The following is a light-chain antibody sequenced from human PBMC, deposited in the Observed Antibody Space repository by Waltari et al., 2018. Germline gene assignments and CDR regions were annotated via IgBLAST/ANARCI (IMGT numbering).Light chain of an antibody. CDR1: SSNIGSNT. Sequence: QSVLTQPPSASGTPGQRVTISCSGSSSNIGSNTVNWYQQLPGTAPQLRFYMNNQRPSGVPDRFSGSKSGTSASLAISGLQSEDEADYYCAAWDDSLNGLVFGGGTKLTVL. CDR2: MNN. CDR3: AAWDDSLNGLV. J-gene: IGLJ3*02. V-gene: IGLV1-44*01.